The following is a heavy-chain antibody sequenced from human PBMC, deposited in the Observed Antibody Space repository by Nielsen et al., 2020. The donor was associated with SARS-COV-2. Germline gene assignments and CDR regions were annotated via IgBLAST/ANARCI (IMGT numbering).Heavy chain of an antibody. D-gene: IGHD6-13*01. CDR2: INAGNGNT. CDR3: ATERSIAAAGTLGY. Sequence: ASVKVSCKASGYTFTSYAMHWVRQAPGQRLEWMGWINAGNGNTKYSQKFQGRVTITRDTSASTAYMELSSLRSEDTAVYYCATERSIAAAGTLGYWGQGTLVTVSS. J-gene: IGHJ4*02. V-gene: IGHV1-3*01. CDR1: GYTFTSYA.